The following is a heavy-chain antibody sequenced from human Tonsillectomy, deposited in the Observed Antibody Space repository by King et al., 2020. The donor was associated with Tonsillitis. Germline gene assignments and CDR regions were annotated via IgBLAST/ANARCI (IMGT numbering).Heavy chain of an antibody. V-gene: IGHV3-48*01. D-gene: IGHD3-16*01. CDR3: SRDWGRGYGMDV. CDR2: ISSSWSII. Sequence: VQLVESGGGLVQPGGSLRLSCAASGFTFSSYSMNWVRQAPGKGLEWVSYISSSWSIIYYADSVKGRFTFSRDNAKNSLYLQMNGLRAEDTAVYYCSRDWGRGYGMDVWGQGTTVTGSS. J-gene: IGHJ6*02. CDR1: GFTFSSYS.